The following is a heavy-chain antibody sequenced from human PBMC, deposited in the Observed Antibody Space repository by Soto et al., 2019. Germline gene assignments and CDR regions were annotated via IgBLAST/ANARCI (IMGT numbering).Heavy chain of an antibody. J-gene: IGHJ4*01. CDR2: ITHDGSGT. CDR1: GFIFTNYW. Sequence: EVEVVESGGGLVQPGESLRLSCAASGFIFTNYWMHWVRQVPGRGLVWVSGITHDGSGTKYADSVKGRCTISRDNAKNTVYLQMNRLRPEDTAVYYCGSVFEYWGRGNLVTVSS. CDR3: GSVFEY. V-gene: IGHV3-74*01.